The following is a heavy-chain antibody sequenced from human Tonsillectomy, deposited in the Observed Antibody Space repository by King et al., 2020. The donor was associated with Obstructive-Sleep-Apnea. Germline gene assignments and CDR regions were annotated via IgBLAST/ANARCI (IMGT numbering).Heavy chain of an antibody. V-gene: IGHV4-59*01. Sequence: VQLQESGPGLVKPSETLSLTCTVSGGSISSYYWSWIRQPPGKGLEWIGYIYYSGSTNYNPSLKSRVTISVDTSKNQFSLKLSSVTAADTAVYYCARVPGSPLDYGMDVWGQGTTVTVSS. CDR1: GGSISSYY. J-gene: IGHJ6*02. CDR3: ARVPGSPLDYGMDV. D-gene: IGHD2-15*01. CDR2: IYYSGST.